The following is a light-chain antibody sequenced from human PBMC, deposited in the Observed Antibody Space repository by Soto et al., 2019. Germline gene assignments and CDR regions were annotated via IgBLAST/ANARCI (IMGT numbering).Light chain of an antibody. CDR3: ISKASTTTPSG. CDR1: SGDVGGFHY. Sequence: QAVRTQPASVSGSPGQSITISCTGTSGDVGGFHYVSWYQQHPGKAPKLMIYEVSNRPSGVSNRFSGSKSGNTASLTISGLRAEDEADYYCISKASTTTPSGFGTGTKVTVL. V-gene: IGLV2-14*01. CDR2: EVS. J-gene: IGLJ1*01.